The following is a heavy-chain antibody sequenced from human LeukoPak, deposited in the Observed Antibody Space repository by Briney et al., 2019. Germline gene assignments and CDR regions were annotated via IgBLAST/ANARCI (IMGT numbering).Heavy chain of an antibody. D-gene: IGHD1-26*01. CDR3: AKAPLSGSYFPYYFDY. Sequence: GGSLRLSCAASGFTFSSYAMRWVRQAPGKGLEWVSAISGSGGSTYYADSVKGRFTISRDNSKNTLYLQMNSLRAEDTAVYYCAKAPLSGSYFPYYFDYWGQGTLVTVSS. CDR2: ISGSGGST. V-gene: IGHV3-23*01. J-gene: IGHJ4*02. CDR1: GFTFSSYA.